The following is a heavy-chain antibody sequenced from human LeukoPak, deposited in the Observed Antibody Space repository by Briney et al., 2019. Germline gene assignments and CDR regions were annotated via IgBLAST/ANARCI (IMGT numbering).Heavy chain of an antibody. V-gene: IGHV4-59*01. D-gene: IGHD3-10*01. J-gene: IGHJ4*02. Sequence: KPSETLSLTCTVSGGSISSYYWSWIRQPPGKGLEWIGYIYYSGSTNYNPSLKSRVTISVDTSKNQFSLKLSSVTAADTAVYYCARDGGSGSPLDYWGQGTLVTVSS. CDR2: IYYSGST. CDR1: GGSISSYY. CDR3: ARDGGSGSPLDY.